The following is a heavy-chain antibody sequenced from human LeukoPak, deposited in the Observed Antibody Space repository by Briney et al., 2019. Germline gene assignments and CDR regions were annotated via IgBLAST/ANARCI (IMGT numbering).Heavy chain of an antibody. CDR1: GYTLTELS. V-gene: IGHV1-24*01. D-gene: IGHD2-21*02. Sequence: ASVKVSRKVSGYTLTELSMHWVRQAPGKGLEWMGGFDPEDGETIYAQKFQGRVTMTEDTSTDTAYMELSSLRSEDTAVYYCAIIVVVTAMGAFDIWGQGTMVTVSS. CDR2: FDPEDGET. J-gene: IGHJ3*02. CDR3: AIIVVVTAMGAFDI.